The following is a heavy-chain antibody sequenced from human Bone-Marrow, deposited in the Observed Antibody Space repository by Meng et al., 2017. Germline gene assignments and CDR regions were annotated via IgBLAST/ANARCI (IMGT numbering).Heavy chain of an antibody. V-gene: IGHV3-30*04. CDR2: ISYDGSNK. J-gene: IGHJ4*02. Sequence: GGALKTSWAASGITFSSFAMSWVRPAPGKGLEWVAVISYDGSNKYYADSVKGRFTISRDNSKNTLYLQMNSLRAEDTAVYYCARPTYSYISSWYGDYWGQGTLVTVSS. D-gene: IGHD6-13*01. CDR1: GITFSSFA. CDR3: ARPTYSYISSWYGDY.